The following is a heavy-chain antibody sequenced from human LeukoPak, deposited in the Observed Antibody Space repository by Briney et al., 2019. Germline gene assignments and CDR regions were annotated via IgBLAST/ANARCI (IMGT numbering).Heavy chain of an antibody. CDR2: ISFDGGKI. D-gene: IGHD2-15*01. CDR3: ARDPAKGAATYFDY. CDR1: GLPFSNYA. J-gene: IGHJ4*02. Sequence: GGSLRLSCTASGLPFSNYAMNWVRQTPGKGLEWVALISFDGGKIYYADSVKGRFTISRDNSKNTLFLQMNSLTVEDTAVYYCARDPAKGAATYFDYWGQGTLVTVSS. V-gene: IGHV3-30*04.